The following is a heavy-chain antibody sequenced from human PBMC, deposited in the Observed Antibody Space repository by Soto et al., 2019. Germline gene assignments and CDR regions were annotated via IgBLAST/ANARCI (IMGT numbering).Heavy chain of an antibody. V-gene: IGHV3-30*18. CDR3: AKDQSPGIVGVFDY. CDR1: GFTFSSYG. D-gene: IGHD1-26*01. CDR2: ISYDGSNK. J-gene: IGHJ4*02. Sequence: GGSLRLSCAASGFTFSSYGMHWVRQAPGKGLEWVAVISYDGSNKYYADSVKGRFTISRDNSKNTLYLQMNSLRAEDTAVYYCAKDQSPGIVGVFDYWGQGTLVTVSS.